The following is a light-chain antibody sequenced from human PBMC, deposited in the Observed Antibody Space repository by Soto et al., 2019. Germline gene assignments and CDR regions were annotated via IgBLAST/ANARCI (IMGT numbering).Light chain of an antibody. V-gene: IGLV2-14*01. CDR1: SSDVGAYNS. CDR2: DVT. Sequence: QSVLTQPASVSGSPGQSIAISCTGTSSDVGAYNSVSWYQQYPGKAHKLMIHDVTNRPSGVSDRFSGSKSGNTASLTISGFQAEDEADYYCSSYTSSSSYVFGSGTKVTVL. CDR3: SSYTSSSSYV. J-gene: IGLJ1*01.